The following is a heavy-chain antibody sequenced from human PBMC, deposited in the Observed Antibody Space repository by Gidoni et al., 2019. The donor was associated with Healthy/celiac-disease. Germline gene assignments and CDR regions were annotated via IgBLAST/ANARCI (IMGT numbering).Heavy chain of an antibody. V-gene: IGHV4-34*01. CDR1: GGSFSGYY. J-gene: IGHJ4*02. Sequence: QVQLQQWGAGLLKPSETLSLTCAVYGGSFSGYYWSWIRQPPGKGLEWIGEINHRGSTNYNPSLKSRVTISVDTSKNQFSLKLSSVTAADTAVYYCARGLPPYLIGSGETFDYWGQGTLVTVSS. CDR3: ARGLPPYLIGSGETFDY. CDR2: INHRGST. D-gene: IGHD3-3*01.